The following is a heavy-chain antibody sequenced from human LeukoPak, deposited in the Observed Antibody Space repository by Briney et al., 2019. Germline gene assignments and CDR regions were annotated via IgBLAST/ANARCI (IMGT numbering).Heavy chain of an antibody. D-gene: IGHD4-11*01. CDR1: RFTFSSYS. CDR2: ISSSSSTI. CDR3: ASPTGFLNV. J-gene: IGHJ6*04. V-gene: IGHV3-48*01. Sequence: GGSLRLSCAASRFTFSSYSMNWVRQAPGKGLEWVSYISSSSSTIYYADSVEGRFTISRDNAKNSLYLQMNSLRVEDTAVYYCASPTGFLNVWGKGTTVTISS.